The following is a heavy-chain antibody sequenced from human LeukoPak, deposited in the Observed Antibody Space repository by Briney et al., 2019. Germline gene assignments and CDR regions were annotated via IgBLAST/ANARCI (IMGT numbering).Heavy chain of an antibody. CDR3: ARDRVQWPADWYFDL. D-gene: IGHD1-26*01. J-gene: IGHJ2*01. V-gene: IGHV3-53*04. CDR2: IYSGGST. Sequence: PGGSLRLSCAASGFTVSSNYMSWVRQAPGKGLEWVSVIYSGGSTYHADSVKGRSTISRHNSKNTLYLQMNSLRAEDTAVYYCARDRVQWPADWYFDLWGRGTLVTVSS. CDR1: GFTVSSNY.